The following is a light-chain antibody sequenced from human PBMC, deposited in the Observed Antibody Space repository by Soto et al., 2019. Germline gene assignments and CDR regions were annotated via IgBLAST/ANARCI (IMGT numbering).Light chain of an antibody. Sequence: QSALTQPASVSGAPGQSITISCTGTSSDVGGYNYVYWYHQHPGKAPKLMIYDVNNRPSGVANRFSGSKSGNTASLLVSGLQAEDEADYYCSSSSGSSTLVVFGGGTKLTVL. V-gene: IGLV2-14*01. CDR2: DVN. CDR3: SSSSGSSTLVV. J-gene: IGLJ2*01. CDR1: SSDVGGYNY.